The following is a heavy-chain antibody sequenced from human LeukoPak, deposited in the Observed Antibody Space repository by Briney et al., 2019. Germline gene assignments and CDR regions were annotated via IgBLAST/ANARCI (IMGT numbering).Heavy chain of an antibody. CDR3: AREEYFQDSNGYSYYFHS. CDR1: GGSIGWDY. CDR2: IYKSGST. Sequence: PSETLSLTCTVSGGSIGWDYWSWIRQSAGKGLEWIGRIYKSGSTNYNPSFRSRVTMSVDTSKNQFSLNVTSVTAADTAVYYCAREEYFQDSNGYSYYFHSWGQGYLVTVSS. D-gene: IGHD3-22*01. J-gene: IGHJ4*02. V-gene: IGHV4-4*07.